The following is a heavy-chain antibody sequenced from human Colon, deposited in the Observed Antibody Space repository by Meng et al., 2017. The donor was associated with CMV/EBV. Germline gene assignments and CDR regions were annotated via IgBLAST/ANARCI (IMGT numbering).Heavy chain of an antibody. CDR3: MRDLLPIRLIPAAQDY. CDR2: ISDAGSTW. V-gene: IGHV3-48*03. D-gene: IGHD2-2*01. CDR1: GFTLSSYE. J-gene: IGHJ4*02. Sequence: GEPLKISCAASGFTLSSYEMAWVRQAPGKGLEWISYISDAGSTWHYADSVKGRFTISRDNAKNSVSLQMNALKVEDTAVYYCMRDLLPIRLIPAAQDYWGQGTLVTVSS.